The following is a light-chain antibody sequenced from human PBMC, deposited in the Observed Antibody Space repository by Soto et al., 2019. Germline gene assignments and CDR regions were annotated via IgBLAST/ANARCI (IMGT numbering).Light chain of an antibody. CDR3: QQSYSTPLN. Sequence: DIQMTQSPSSLSASVVDRVTITCRASQSISSYLNWYQQKPGKAPKLLIYAASSLQSGVPSRFSGSGSGTDFTLTISSLQPEDFATYYCQQSYSTPLNCGGGTKGDIK. CDR2: AAS. J-gene: IGKJ4*01. V-gene: IGKV1-39*01. CDR1: QSISSY.